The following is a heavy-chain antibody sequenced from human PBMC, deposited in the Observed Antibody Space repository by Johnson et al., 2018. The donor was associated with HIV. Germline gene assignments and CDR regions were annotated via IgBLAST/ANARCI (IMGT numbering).Heavy chain of an antibody. Sequence: VQLVESGGGLVQPGRSLRLSCAASGFTFDDYAMHWVRQAPGKGLEWVSGISWNSGSIGYADSVKGRFTISRDNAKNSLYLQMNSLRAEDTAVYYCARGVDGAFDIWGQGTMVTVSS. CDR2: ISWNSGSI. J-gene: IGHJ3*02. V-gene: IGHV3-9*01. D-gene: IGHD3-10*01. CDR1: GFTFDDYA. CDR3: ARGVDGAFDI.